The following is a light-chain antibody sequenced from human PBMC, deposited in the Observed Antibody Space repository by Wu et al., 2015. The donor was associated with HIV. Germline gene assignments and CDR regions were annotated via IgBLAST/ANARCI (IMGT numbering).Light chain of an antibody. V-gene: IGKV3-20*01. J-gene: IGKJ4*01. CDR2: AAS. CDR3: QQYGASPLT. Sequence: ETVLTQSPGTLSLSPGERAALSCRASRSISNNYLAWYQQKPGQAPRLLIYAASTRATGIPDRFGGGGSGTDFTLTISRLEPEDFAVYFCQQYGASPLTFGGGTKVEIK. CDR1: RSISNNY.